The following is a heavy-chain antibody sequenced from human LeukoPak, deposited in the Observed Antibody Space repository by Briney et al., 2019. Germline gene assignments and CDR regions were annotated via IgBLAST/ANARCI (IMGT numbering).Heavy chain of an antibody. CDR2: ISSSGSTI. Sequence: GGSLRLSCAASGFIFSDYYMDWVRQAPGKGLEWVSYISSSGSTISYAESVKGRLTVSRDNARNSVYLQMSNLRAEDTAVYFCARGGGLDVWGQGATVTVSS. CDR1: GFIFSDYY. D-gene: IGHD3-16*01. CDR3: ARGGGLDV. J-gene: IGHJ6*02. V-gene: IGHV3-11*01.